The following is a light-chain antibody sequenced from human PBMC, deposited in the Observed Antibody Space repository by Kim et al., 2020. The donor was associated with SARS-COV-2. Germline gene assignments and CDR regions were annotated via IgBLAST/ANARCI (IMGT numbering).Light chain of an antibody. Sequence: VSPGQTASITCSGDKLDDKHVGWYQQRPGQSPLLVIYQNTKRPAAIPERFSGSKSGKTATLTITGTQATDEAEYFCQAWDSNTYYVFGTGTKVTVL. J-gene: IGLJ1*01. CDR2: QNT. CDR3: QAWDSNTYYV. CDR1: KLDDKH. V-gene: IGLV3-1*01.